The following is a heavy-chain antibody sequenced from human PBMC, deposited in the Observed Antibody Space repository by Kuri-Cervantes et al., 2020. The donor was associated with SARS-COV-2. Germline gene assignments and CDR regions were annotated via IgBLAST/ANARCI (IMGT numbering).Heavy chain of an antibody. CDR1: GFTVSSNY. CDR2: IYSGGST. V-gene: IGHV3-53*01. CDR3: ARVPGYDFWSGYNRFGYYGMDV. J-gene: IGHJ6*02. D-gene: IGHD3-3*01. Sequence: GESLKISCAASGFTVSSNYMSWVRQAPGKGLEWVSVIYSGGSTYYADSVKGRFTISRDNSKNTLYLQMNSLRAEDTAVYYCARVPGYDFWSGYNRFGYYGMDVWGQGTMVTVSS.